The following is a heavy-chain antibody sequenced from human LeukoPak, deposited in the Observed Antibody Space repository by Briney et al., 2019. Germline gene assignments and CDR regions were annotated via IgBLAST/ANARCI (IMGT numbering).Heavy chain of an antibody. D-gene: IGHD5-24*01. CDR3: ATGRGGRWLQRRQFDY. CDR2: IIPILGIA. CDR1: GGTFSSYA. V-gene: IGHV1-69*04. J-gene: IGHJ4*02. Sequence: GASVKVSCKASGGTFSSYAISWVRQAPGQGLEWMGRIIPILGIANYAQKFQGRVTITADKSTSTAYMELSSLRSEDTAVYYCATGRGGRWLQRRQFDYWGQGTLVTVSS.